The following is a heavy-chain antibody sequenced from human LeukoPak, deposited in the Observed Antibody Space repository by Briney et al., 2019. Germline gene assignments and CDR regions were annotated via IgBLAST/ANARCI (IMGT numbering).Heavy chain of an antibody. D-gene: IGHD4-17*01. V-gene: IGHV1-2*02. CDR1: GYSFTAEY. CDR2: INPDSGDT. J-gene: IGHJ4*02. Sequence: GGSVNVSCKASGYSFTAEYIHWVGQAAGQGLEWMGWINPDSGDTNYAQQFKGRVTMTRDTSSSAAYMDLSRLQFDDSAVYFCARGAEYGDSDLLDSWGQGTLVTVSS. CDR3: ARGAEYGDSDLLDS.